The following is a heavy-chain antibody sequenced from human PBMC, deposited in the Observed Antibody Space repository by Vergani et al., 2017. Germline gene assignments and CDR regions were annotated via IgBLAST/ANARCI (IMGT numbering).Heavy chain of an antibody. V-gene: IGHV1-69*06. CDR1: GGTFSSYA. D-gene: IGHD3-9*01. CDR2: IIPIFGTA. J-gene: IGHJ4*02. Sequence: QVQLVQSGAEVKKPGSSVKVSCKASGGTFSSYAISWVRQAPGQGLEWMGGIIPIFGTANYAQKFQGRITITADKSTSTAYMELSSLRSEDTAVYYCERGPQEYYDILAGYYIGVEGLGRWGQGTLVTVSS. CDR3: ERGPQEYYDILAGYYIGVEGLGR.